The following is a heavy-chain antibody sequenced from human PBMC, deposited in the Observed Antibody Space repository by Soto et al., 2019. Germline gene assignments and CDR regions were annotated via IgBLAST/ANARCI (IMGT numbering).Heavy chain of an antibody. V-gene: IGHV3-30*18. CDR3: AKNQGKWTLLSYYGY. CDR2: ISYDGSNK. D-gene: IGHD1-26*01. Sequence: QVQLVESGGGVVQPGRSLRLSCAASGFTFSSYGMHWVRQAPGKGLEWVAGISYDGSNKYYADSVKGRFTISRDNSKKPQYLQMNSLRAEDTAVYYRAKNQGKWTLLSYYGYWGQGTLVTLSS. J-gene: IGHJ4*02. CDR1: GFTFSSYG.